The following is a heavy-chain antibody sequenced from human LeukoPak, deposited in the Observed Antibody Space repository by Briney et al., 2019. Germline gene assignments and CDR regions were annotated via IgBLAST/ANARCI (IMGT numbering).Heavy chain of an antibody. CDR1: GGSISSSSYY. CDR2: IYYSGST. V-gene: IGHV4-39*07. J-gene: IGHJ3*02. CDR3: ARAHYYDLGAFDI. D-gene: IGHD3-22*01. Sequence: SETLSLTCTVSGGSISSSSYYWGWIRQPPGKGLEWIGSIYYSGSTYYNPSLKSRVTISVDTSKNQFSLKLSSVTAADTAVYYCARAHYYDLGAFDIWGQGTMVTVSS.